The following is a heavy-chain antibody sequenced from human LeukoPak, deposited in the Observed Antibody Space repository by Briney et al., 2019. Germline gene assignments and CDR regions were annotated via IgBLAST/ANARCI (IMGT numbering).Heavy chain of an antibody. CDR1: GYTFTSYY. D-gene: IGHD3-3*01. J-gene: IGHJ4*02. CDR3: ARVGGEWLSFDY. V-gene: IGHV1-46*01. Sequence: ASVKVSCKASGYTFTSYYMHWVRQAPGQGLEWMGIINPSGGSTSYAQKFQGRVTMTRDMSTSTVYMELSSLRSEHTAVYYCARVGGEWLSFDYWGQGTLVTVSS. CDR2: INPSGGST.